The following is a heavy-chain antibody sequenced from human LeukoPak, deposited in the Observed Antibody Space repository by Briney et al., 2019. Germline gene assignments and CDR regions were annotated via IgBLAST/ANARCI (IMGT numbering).Heavy chain of an antibody. J-gene: IGHJ4*02. D-gene: IGHD1-1*01. CDR1: GFTFSNYW. CDR3: ARHGVHQNYDY. CDR2: IYYSGST. V-gene: IGHV4-39*01. Sequence: GSLTLSCAASGFTFSNYWMSWVRQPPGKGLEWIGSIYYSGSTYYHPSVKSRVTISVDTSKNQFSLNLSSVTAADTAVYYCARHGVHQNYDYWGQGTLVTVSS.